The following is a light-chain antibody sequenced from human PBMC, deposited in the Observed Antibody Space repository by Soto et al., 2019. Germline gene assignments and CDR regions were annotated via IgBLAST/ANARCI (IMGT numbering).Light chain of an antibody. CDR1: SSDVGSYNL. CDR3: CSYAGSSTFVV. J-gene: IGLJ2*01. Sequence: QSALTQPASVSGSPVQSITISCTGTSSDVGSYNLVSWYQQHPGKAPKLIIYEGSKRPSGVSNRFSGSKSGNTASLTISGVQAEDGADYYCCSYAGSSTFVVFGGGTKVTVL. CDR2: EGS. V-gene: IGLV2-23*03.